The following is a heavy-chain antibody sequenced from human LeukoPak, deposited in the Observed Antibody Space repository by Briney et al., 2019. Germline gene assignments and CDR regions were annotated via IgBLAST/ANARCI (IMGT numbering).Heavy chain of an antibody. CDR3: ARALYSSTWYVLNY. CDR1: VYTFTGYY. J-gene: IGHJ4*02. V-gene: IGHV1-46*01. CDR2: INPSGGGT. Sequence: ASVKVSCKASVYTFTGYYMHWVRQAPGQGLEWMGIINPSGGGTSYAQKFQGRVTMTRDMSTSTVDMELSSLRSEDTAVYYCARALYSSTWYVLNYWGQGTLVTVSS. D-gene: IGHD6-13*01.